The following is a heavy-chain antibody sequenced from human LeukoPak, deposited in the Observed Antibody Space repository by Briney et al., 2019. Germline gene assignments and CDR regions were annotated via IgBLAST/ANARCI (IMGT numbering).Heavy chain of an antibody. CDR1: GFTFSSYG. CDR3: ARRMSSGSNPLDY. V-gene: IGHV3-48*02. D-gene: IGHD1-26*01. J-gene: IGHJ4*02. CDR2: ISSSGSTI. Sequence: GGSLRLSCAASGFTFSSYGMHWVRQAPGKGLGWASYISSSGSTIYYADSVKGRFTISRDNAKNSLDLEMNSLRDEDTAVYYCARRMSSGSNPLDYWGQGTLVTVSS.